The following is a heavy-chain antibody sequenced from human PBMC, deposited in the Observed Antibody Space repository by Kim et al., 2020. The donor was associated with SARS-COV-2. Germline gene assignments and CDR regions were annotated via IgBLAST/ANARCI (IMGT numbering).Heavy chain of an antibody. J-gene: IGHJ3*02. V-gene: IGHV7-4-1*02. D-gene: IGHD6-19*01. CDR1: GYTFTSYA. CDR3: ARDHSSGWYLDAFDI. CDR2: INTNTGNP. Sequence: ASVKVSCKASGYTFTSYAMNWVRQAPGQGLEWMGWINTNTGNPTYAQGFTGRFVFSLDTSVSTAYLQISSLKAEDTAVYYCARDHSSGWYLDAFDIWGQGTMVTVSS.